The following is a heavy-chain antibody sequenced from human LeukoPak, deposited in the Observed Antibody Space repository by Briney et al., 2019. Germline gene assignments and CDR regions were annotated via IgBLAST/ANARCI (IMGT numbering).Heavy chain of an antibody. Sequence: PGGSLRPSCAASGYTFSNYGMHWVRQAPGKGLEWVAVIWYDESNKYYADSVKGRFTISRDNSKNTLYLQMNSLRAEDTAVYYCARDGEAAYYFDYWGQGTLVTVSS. J-gene: IGHJ4*02. V-gene: IGHV3-33*01. D-gene: IGHD2-15*01. CDR1: GYTFSNYG. CDR2: IWYDESNK. CDR3: ARDGEAAYYFDY.